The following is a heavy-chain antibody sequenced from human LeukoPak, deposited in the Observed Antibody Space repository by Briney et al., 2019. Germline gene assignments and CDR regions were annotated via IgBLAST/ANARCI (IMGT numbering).Heavy chain of an antibody. J-gene: IGHJ6*03. V-gene: IGHV1-2*02. CDR2: INTNSGDT. D-gene: IGHD2-21*02. Sequence: ASVKVSCKASGCIFTGYYIHWVRQAPGQGLEWMGWINTNSGDTKYAQKFQGRVTMTRDTSNNTVYMDLTRLIFDDTAMYYCARDGVFRFEVGDVYYYYMDVWGKGTTVIISS. CDR1: GCIFTGYY. CDR3: ARDGVFRFEVGDVYYYYMDV.